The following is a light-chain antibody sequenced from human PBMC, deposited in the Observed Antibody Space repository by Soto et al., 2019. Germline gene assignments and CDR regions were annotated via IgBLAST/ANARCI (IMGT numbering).Light chain of an antibody. CDR1: QGISSW. Sequence: DIQMTQSPSSVSASVGDRVTISCRASQGISSWLAWYQQKPGKAPKLLIYAASNLQSGVPSRFSGSGSGTYFTHTIISQQPEDFATYYFQQANSFPRTFGQGTKVEIK. CDR2: AAS. V-gene: IGKV1D-12*01. CDR3: QQANSFPRT. J-gene: IGKJ1*01.